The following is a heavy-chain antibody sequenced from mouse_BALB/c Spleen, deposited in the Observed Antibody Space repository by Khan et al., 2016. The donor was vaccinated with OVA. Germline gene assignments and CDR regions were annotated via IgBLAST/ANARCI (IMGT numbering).Heavy chain of an antibody. CDR2: IYPGTGST. J-gene: IGHJ3*01. V-gene: IGHV1-76*01. CDR3: ARGNYGSTDVFDY. D-gene: IGHD1-1*01. Sequence: QVQLKQSGADLVRPGASVRLSCKTSGYIFSSYWIHWVKQRSGQGLDWIARIYPGTGSTYYNENFKGKATLTADKSSSTAYMQLSSLKSEDSAVYFCARGNYGSTDVFDYWGQGTLVTVSA. CDR1: GYIFSSYW.